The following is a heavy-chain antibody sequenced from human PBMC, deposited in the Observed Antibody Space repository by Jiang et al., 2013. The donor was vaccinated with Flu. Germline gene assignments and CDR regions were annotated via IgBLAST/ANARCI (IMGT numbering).Heavy chain of an antibody. J-gene: IGHJ3*02. CDR1: GGSISSYY. CDR2: IYYSGST. D-gene: IGHD3-10*01. CDR3: ARERGGYDAFDI. V-gene: IGHV4-59*12. Sequence: GPGLVKPSETLSLTCTVSGGSISSYYWSWIRQPPGKGLEWIGYIYYSGSTNYNPSLKSRVTISVDTSKNQFSLKLSSVTAADTAVYYCARERGGYDAFDIWGQGTMVTVSS.